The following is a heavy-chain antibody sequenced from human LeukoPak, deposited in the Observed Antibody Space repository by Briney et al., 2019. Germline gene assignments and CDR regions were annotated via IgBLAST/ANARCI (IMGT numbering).Heavy chain of an antibody. D-gene: IGHD5-24*01. CDR3: VRDAWMASTPLGY. V-gene: IGHV3-74*01. CDR2: ISSDGSRT. Sequence: GGSLRLSCAASGFTFSSYRMHWVRQAPGKGLVWVSCISSDGSRTNYADSVKGRFTISRDNAKNTLFLQMNSLRAEDTAVFYCVRDAWMASTPLGYWGQGTLVTVSS. J-gene: IGHJ4*02. CDR1: GFTFSSYR.